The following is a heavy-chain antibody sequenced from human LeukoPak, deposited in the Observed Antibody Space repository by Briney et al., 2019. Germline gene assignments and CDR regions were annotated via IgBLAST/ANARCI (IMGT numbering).Heavy chain of an antibody. CDR2: ISGSGGST. V-gene: IGHV3-23*01. J-gene: IGHJ3*02. CDR1: GFTFSSYA. CDR3: AKNTDSYYGSGSYRGAFDI. Sequence: QPGGSLRLSCAASGFTFSSYAMSWVRQAPGKGLEWVSAISGSGGSTYYADSVKGRFTISRDNSKNTLYLQMNSLRAEDTAVYYCAKNTDSYYGSGSYRGAFDIWGQGTMVTVSS. D-gene: IGHD3-10*01.